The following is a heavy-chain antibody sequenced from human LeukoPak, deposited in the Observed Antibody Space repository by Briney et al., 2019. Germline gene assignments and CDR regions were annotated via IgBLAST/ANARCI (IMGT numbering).Heavy chain of an antibody. Sequence: GASVKVSCKASGYTFTAYYMHWVRQAPGQQLEWRGWINPKSGGTNYAQKHQGRVTMSRDTSISTAYMELSRLSSDDTAVYYCARDGPSSGKTYFDYWGQGTLVTVSS. CDR1: GYTFTAYY. CDR3: ARDGPSSGKTYFDY. CDR2: INPKSGGT. D-gene: IGHD3-10*01. J-gene: IGHJ4*02. V-gene: IGHV1-2*02.